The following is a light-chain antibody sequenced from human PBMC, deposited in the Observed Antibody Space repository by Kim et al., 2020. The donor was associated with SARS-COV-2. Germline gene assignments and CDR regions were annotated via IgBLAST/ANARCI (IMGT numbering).Light chain of an antibody. Sequence: QSVTISCTGTSRGVGGYNYVSWYQQHPGKAPTLMIYDVSKRPSGVPDRFSGSKSGNTASLTISGLQAEDEADYYCCSYAGSYIYVVFGGGTQLTVL. CDR3: CSYAGSYIYVV. V-gene: IGLV2-11*01. CDR1: SRGVGGYNY. J-gene: IGLJ2*01. CDR2: DVS.